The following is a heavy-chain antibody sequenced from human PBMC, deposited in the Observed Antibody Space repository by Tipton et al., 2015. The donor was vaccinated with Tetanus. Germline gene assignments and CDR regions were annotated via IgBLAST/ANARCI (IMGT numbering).Heavy chain of an antibody. CDR3: ARAGQVHTFDH. J-gene: IGHJ4*02. V-gene: IGHV4-30-2*01. CDR1: GDSLSTGFYS. CDR2: IYHTGST. Sequence: LRLSCAVSGDSLSTGFYSWSWIRQPPGKGLEWIGYIYHTGSTYYNPALQSRVIMSVDRSKNQFSLRLKTVTAADTAVYSCARAGQVHTFDHWGQGILVTVSS.